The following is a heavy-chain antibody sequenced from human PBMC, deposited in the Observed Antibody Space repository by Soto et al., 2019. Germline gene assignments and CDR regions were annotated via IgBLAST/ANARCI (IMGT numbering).Heavy chain of an antibody. J-gene: IGHJ6*02. CDR3: ARDPGLRNGMSA. CDR1: GFNVNSDY. Sequence: EVQVVESGGDLVQPGGSLRLSCAASGFNVNSDYMNWVRQAPGKGLEWVSVIYSDGSTYYADSVKGRFSISRDNSKNMLNLEMRRLRAEDTAVYYCARDPGLRNGMSAWGQGTTVTVSS. V-gene: IGHV3-66*01. CDR2: IYSDGST.